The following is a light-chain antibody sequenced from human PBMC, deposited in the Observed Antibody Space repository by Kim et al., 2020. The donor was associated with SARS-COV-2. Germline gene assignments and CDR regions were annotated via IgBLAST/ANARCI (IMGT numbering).Light chain of an antibody. CDR2: EGS. J-gene: IGLJ3*02. CDR1: SSDVGSYNL. CDR3: CTYAGSWV. V-gene: IGLV2-23*01. Sequence: SPGQSITTSCTGTSSDVGSYNLVSWYQQHPGKAPKLMIYEGSKRPSGVSNRFSGSKSGNTASLTISGLQAEDEADYYCCTYAGSWVFGGGTQLTVL.